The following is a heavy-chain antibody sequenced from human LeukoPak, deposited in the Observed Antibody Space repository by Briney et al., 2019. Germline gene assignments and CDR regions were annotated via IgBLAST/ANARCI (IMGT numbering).Heavy chain of an antibody. Sequence: ASVKVSCKASGYTFTSYAMNWVRQAPGQGLEWMGIINPSGGSTSYAQKFQGRVTMTRDTSTSTVYMELSSLRSEDTAVYYCARDYYGSGSYYSWGQGTLVTVSS. D-gene: IGHD3-10*01. CDR1: GYTFTSYA. V-gene: IGHV1-46*01. CDR2: INPSGGST. J-gene: IGHJ4*02. CDR3: ARDYYGSGSYYS.